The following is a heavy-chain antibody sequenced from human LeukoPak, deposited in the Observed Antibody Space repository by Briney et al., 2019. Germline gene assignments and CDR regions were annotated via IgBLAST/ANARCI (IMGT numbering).Heavy chain of an antibody. J-gene: IGHJ4*02. CDR1: GDSISGSRYY. D-gene: IGHD6-6*01. CDR2: IPYSGNT. CDR3: AKSIATRRVYFDY. V-gene: IGHV4-39*01. Sequence: SETLSLTCTVSGDSISGSRYYWGWIRQPPGQGLEWIGIIPYSGNTYSNSSLKSRVTISVDTSKNQFSLRLGSVTAADTAVYYCAKSIATRRVYFDYWGQGTLVTVSS.